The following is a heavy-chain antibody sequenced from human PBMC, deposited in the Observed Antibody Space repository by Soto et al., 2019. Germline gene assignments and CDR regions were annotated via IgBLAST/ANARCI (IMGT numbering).Heavy chain of an antibody. CDR3: ARDMGDYELRDYYYGMDV. V-gene: IGHV4-39*02. Sequence: SETLSLTCTVSGGSISSSSYYWGWIRQPPGKGLEWIGSIYYSGSTYYNPSLKSRVTISVDTSKNQFSLKLSSVTAADTAVYYCARDMGDYELRDYYYGMDVWGQGTTVTVSS. J-gene: IGHJ6*02. CDR1: GGSISSSSYY. CDR2: IYYSGST. D-gene: IGHD4-17*01.